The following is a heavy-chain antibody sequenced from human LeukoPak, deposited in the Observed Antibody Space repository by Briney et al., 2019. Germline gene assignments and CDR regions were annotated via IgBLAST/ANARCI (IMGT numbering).Heavy chain of an antibody. Sequence: SETLSLTCTVSGGSISSYYWSWIRQPPGKGLEWIGYIYTSGSTNYNPSLKSRVTISVDTSKNQFSLKLSSVTAADTAVYYCARLDIVAVPAPPSYAYYMDVWGKGTTVTVSS. CDR3: ARLDIVAVPAPPSYAYYMDV. CDR1: GGSISSYY. V-gene: IGHV4-4*09. CDR2: IYTSGST. J-gene: IGHJ6*03. D-gene: IGHD2-2*03.